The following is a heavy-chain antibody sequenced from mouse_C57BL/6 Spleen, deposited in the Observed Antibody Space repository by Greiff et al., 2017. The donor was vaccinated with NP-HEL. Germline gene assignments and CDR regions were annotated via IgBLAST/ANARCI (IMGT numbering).Heavy chain of an antibody. D-gene: IGHD1-1*01. Sequence: EVKLMESGAELVRPGASVKLSCTASGFNIKDDYMHWVTQRPEQGLEWIGWIYPENGDTDYASKFQGKATITADTSSNTAYLQLSSLTSEDTAIYYCTTYGSSLYWYIDVWGTGTTGTVSS. CDR2: IYPENGDT. V-gene: IGHV14-4*01. CDR1: GFNIKDDY. J-gene: IGHJ1*03. CDR3: TTYGSSLYWYIDV.